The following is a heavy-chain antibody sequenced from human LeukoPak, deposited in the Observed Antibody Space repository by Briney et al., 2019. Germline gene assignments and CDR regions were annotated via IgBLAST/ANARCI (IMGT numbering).Heavy chain of an antibody. J-gene: IGHJ3*02. CDR3: ARVLDILTGRYAFDI. CDR2: IYSGGST. Sequence: PGGSLRLSCAASGFTVSSNYMSWVRQAPGKGLEWVSVIYSGGSTYYADSVKGRFTISRDNSKNTLYLQMNSLRAEDTAVYYCARVLDILTGRYAFDIWGQGTMVTVSS. D-gene: IGHD3-9*01. V-gene: IGHV3-53*01. CDR1: GFTVSSNY.